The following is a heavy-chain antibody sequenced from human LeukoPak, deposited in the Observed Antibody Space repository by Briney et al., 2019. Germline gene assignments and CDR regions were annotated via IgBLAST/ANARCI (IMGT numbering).Heavy chain of an antibody. Sequence: GRSLRLSCAASGFTFDDYAMHWVRHAPGKGLEWVSGISWNSGSIGYADSVKGRFTISRDNAKNSLYLQMNSLRAEDTALYYCAKTSDSDAFDYWGQGTLVTVSS. CDR1: GFTFDDYA. V-gene: IGHV3-9*01. CDR2: ISWNSGSI. CDR3: AKTSDSDAFDY. J-gene: IGHJ4*02. D-gene: IGHD2-15*01.